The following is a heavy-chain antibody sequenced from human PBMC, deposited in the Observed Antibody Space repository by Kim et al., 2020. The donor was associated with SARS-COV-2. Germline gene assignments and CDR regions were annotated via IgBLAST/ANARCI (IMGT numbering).Heavy chain of an antibody. CDR2: IWYDEKSE. CDR1: GFIFSTYG. V-gene: IGHV3-33*01. J-gene: IGHJ3*02. CDR3: ARALYYSTADAFDI. D-gene: IGHD2-2*01. Sequence: GGSLRLSCAASGFIFSTYGMHWVRQAPGKGLEWVAVIWYDEKSEYYADSVKGRFTISRDNSKGTVYLQMNSLRAEDTAVYYCARALYYSTADAFDICGQGTMVTGSS.